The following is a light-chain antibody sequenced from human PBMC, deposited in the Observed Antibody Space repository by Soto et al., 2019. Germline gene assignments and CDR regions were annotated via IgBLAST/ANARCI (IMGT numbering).Light chain of an antibody. CDR1: ISNIGKDT. Sequence: QAVLTQPPSVSGTPGLRVNISCSGGISNIGKDTVNWYQQLPGTAPKLLRFNDDKGPSGVPDRFSGSRSGTSASLAISGLQSDDEAVYFCSTWDDSLNGWVFGGGTKLTVL. V-gene: IGLV1-44*01. J-gene: IGLJ3*02. CDR2: NDD. CDR3: STWDDSLNGWV.